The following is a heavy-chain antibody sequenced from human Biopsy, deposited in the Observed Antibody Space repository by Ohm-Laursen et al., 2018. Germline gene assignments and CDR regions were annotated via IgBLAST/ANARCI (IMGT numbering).Heavy chain of an antibody. CDR3: ARSRDFKSGGSLQLHYFFIAV. J-gene: IGHJ4*02. D-gene: IGHD3-3*01. Sequence: SLRLSCTASGFTFSSYAMSWVRQAPGKGLEWVSAITSSGDTTYYSDSVKGRFTISRDSSKNTLHLQMNSLRAEDTAVYYCARSRDFKSGGSLQLHYFFIAVWGQGTLVTVSS. V-gene: IGHV3-23*01. CDR1: GFTFSSYA. CDR2: ITSSGDTT.